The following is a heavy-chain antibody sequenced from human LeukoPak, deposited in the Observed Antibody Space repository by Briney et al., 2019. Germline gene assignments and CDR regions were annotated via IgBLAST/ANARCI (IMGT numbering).Heavy chain of an antibody. CDR2: ILYDGSNK. J-gene: IGHJ4*02. CDR3: ARDCYYDSSGFSCDESYFDY. V-gene: IGHV3-33*01. D-gene: IGHD3-22*01. Sequence: PGGSLRLSCAASGFTFSSYAMHWLRQAPGDGLEWLALILYDGSNKWYADSVKGRFTASRDNSRNTLYLQMNSLRAEDTAVYFCARDCYYDSSGFSCDESYFDYWGQGTLVTVSS. CDR1: GFTFSSYA.